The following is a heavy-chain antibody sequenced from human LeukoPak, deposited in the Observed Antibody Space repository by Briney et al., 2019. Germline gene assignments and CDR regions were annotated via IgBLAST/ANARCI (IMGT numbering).Heavy chain of an antibody. CDR3: ARDSARRDGYNFDY. Sequence: PGGSLRLSCAASQFTFSNYAFHWVRQAPGKGLEWVALITYDGGKKDYADSVKGRFTISRDNSKNTLYVQMNSLRAEDTAVYYCARDSARRDGYNFDYWGRGTLVTVSS. J-gene: IGHJ4*02. CDR1: QFTFSNYA. CDR2: ITYDGGKK. D-gene: IGHD5-24*01. V-gene: IGHV3-30*04.